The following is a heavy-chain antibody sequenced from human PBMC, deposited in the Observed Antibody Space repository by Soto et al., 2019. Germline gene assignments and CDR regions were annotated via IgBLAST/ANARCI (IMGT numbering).Heavy chain of an antibody. J-gene: IGHJ3*02. D-gene: IGHD6-19*01. CDR1: GYTFTGYY. Sequence: GASVKVSCKASGYTFTGYYMHWVRQAPGQGLEWMGWINPNSGGTNYAQKFQGWVTMTRDTSISTAYMELSRLRSDDTAVYYCARDVMAGTFNALXIWGQGTMVTVSS. V-gene: IGHV1-2*04. CDR3: ARDVMAGTFNALXI. CDR2: INPNSGGT.